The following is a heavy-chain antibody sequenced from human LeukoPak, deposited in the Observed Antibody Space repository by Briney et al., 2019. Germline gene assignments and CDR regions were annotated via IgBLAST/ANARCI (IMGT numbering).Heavy chain of an antibody. CDR2: IYPGDSDT. Sequence: GESLKISCRGSGYIFATYWIGWVRQMPGKGLEWMGIIYPGDSDTRYSPSFQGQVTISADKSISTAYLQWSSLKASDTAMYYCARSTGYSGSIDYWGQGTLVTVSS. D-gene: IGHD6-13*01. CDR1: GYIFATYW. V-gene: IGHV5-51*01. CDR3: ARSTGYSGSIDY. J-gene: IGHJ4*02.